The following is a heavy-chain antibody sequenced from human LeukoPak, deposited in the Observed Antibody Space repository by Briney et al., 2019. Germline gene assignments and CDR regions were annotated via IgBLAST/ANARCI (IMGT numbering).Heavy chain of an antibody. CDR1: GFTFSNYW. V-gene: IGHV3-7*01. CDR3: ARDKVTY. Sequence: PGGSLRLSCAASGFTFSNYWKNWVRQAPGKGLEWVAHINKDGSEKYYVDSVKGRFTISRDNAKNSLYLQMNSLRVEDTAVYYCARDKVTYWGRGTLVTVSS. J-gene: IGHJ4*02. CDR2: INKDGSEK.